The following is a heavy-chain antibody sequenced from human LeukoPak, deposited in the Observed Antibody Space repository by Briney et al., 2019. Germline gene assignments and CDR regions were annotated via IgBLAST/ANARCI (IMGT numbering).Heavy chain of an antibody. CDR3: ARGYCSSTSCYATFDY. V-gene: IGHV4-34*01. CDR1: GGSFSGYY. D-gene: IGHD2-2*01. Sequence: PSETLSLTCAVYGGSFSGYYWSWIRQPPGKGLEWIGEINHSGSTNYNPSLKSRVTISVDTSKNQFSLKLSSVTAADTAVYYCARGYCSSTSCYATFDYWGQGTLVTVSS. CDR2: INHSGST. J-gene: IGHJ4*02.